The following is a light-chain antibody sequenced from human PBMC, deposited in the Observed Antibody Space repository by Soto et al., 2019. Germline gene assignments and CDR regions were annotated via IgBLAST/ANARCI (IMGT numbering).Light chain of an antibody. J-gene: IGLJ3*02. Sequence: QSALTQPPSASGSPGQPVSISCTGTSSDVGGYNRVSWYQHHPGKAPKLIIYEVFKRPSGVPDRFSGSKSGNTASLTVPGFQAEDEADYYCNSYAGNSWVFGGGTKLTVL. V-gene: IGLV2-8*01. CDR1: SSDVGGYNR. CDR3: NSYAGNSWV. CDR2: EVF.